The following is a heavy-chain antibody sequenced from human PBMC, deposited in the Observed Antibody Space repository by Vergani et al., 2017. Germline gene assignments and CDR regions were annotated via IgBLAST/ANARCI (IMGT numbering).Heavy chain of an antibody. Sequence: QLQLPESGPGLVKPSETLSLTCTVSGGSISSSSSYWGWIRQPPGKGLEWIGSIYYSGSTYYNPSLKSRVTISVDTSKNQFSLKLSSVTAADTAVYYCARHYVDIVAPFDYWGQGTLVTVSS. J-gene: IGHJ4*02. CDR2: IYYSGST. CDR1: GGSISSSSSY. V-gene: IGHV4-39*01. D-gene: IGHD5-12*01. CDR3: ARHYVDIVAPFDY.